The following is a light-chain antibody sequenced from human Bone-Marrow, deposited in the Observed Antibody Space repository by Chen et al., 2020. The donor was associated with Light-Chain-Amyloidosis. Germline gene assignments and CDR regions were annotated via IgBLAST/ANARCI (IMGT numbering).Light chain of an antibody. CDR1: IGSIATNY. Sequence: NFMLTQPHSVSESPWKTVIISCTRSIGSIATNYVQWYQQRPGSSPTTVLYEDDQRPSGVPDRFSGSIDRSSNSASLTISGLKTEDEADYYCQSYQGSSQGVFGGGTKLTVL. CDR2: EDD. V-gene: IGLV6-57*01. J-gene: IGLJ3*02. CDR3: QSYQGSSQGV.